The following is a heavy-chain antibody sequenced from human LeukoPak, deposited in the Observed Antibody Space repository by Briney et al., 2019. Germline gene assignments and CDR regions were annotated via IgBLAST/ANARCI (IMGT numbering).Heavy chain of an antibody. Sequence: SETLSLTCTVSGGSTSSYYWSWIRQPPGKGLEWIGYIYYSGSTNYNPSLKSRVTISLETSKNRFSLILSSVTAADTAVYYCARARYSSPAFDYWGQGTLVTVSS. CDR3: ARARYSSPAFDY. V-gene: IGHV4-59*01. J-gene: IGHJ4*02. CDR2: IYYSGST. CDR1: GGSTSSYY. D-gene: IGHD6-13*01.